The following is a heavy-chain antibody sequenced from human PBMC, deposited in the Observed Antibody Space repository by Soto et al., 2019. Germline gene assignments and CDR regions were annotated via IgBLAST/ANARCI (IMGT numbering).Heavy chain of an antibody. CDR1: GGSSSSYY. CDR2: IYYSGST. Sequence: NPSETLSPTRTVSGGSSSSYYWGWIRQPPGRGLEWIGYIYYSGSTNYNPSLKSRVTISVDTSKNQFSLKLSSVTAADTAVYYCARERGVYDAFDIWGQGTMVTVS. J-gene: IGHJ3*02. CDR3: ARERGVYDAFDI. V-gene: IGHV4-59*01. D-gene: IGHD2-8*01.